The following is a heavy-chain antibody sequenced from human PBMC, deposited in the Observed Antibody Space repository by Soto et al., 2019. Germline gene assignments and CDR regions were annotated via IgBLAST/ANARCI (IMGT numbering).Heavy chain of an antibody. D-gene: IGHD6-19*01. CDR2: IYYSGSI. CDR3: ARQSSGWYNWFDP. CDR1: GGSISSSSYY. V-gene: IGHV4-39*01. Sequence: QLQLQESGPGLVKPSETLSLTCSVSGGSISSSSYYWGWIRQPPGKGLEWIGSIYYSGSIYYNPSLKSLVTISVDTSKNQFSLKLSSVTAAETAVYYCARQSSGWYNWFDPWGQGTLVTVSS. J-gene: IGHJ5*02.